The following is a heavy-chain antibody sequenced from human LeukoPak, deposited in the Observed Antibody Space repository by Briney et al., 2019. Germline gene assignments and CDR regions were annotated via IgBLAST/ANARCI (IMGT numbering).Heavy chain of an antibody. CDR2: INHSGST. V-gene: IGHV4-34*01. Sequence: PSETLSLTCAVYGGSFSGYYWSWIRQPPGKGLEWIEEINHSGSTNYNPSLKSRVTISVDTSKNQFSLKLSSVTAADTAVYYCARWAYSSSWYGVRYFDYWGQGTLVTVSS. J-gene: IGHJ4*02. CDR3: ARWAYSSSWYGVRYFDY. CDR1: GGSFSGYY. D-gene: IGHD6-13*01.